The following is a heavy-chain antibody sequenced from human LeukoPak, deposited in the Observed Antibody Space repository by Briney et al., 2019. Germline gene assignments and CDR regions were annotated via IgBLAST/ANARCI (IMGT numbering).Heavy chain of an antibody. V-gene: IGHV4-59*01. CDR3: ARRDDSSGYHKIFDY. CDR1: GGSISSYY. D-gene: IGHD3-22*01. CDR2: IYYSGSG. Sequence: SETLSLTCTVSGGSISSYYWSWIRQSPGKGLEWIGYIYYSGSGNYNPSFKSRVTISVDTSKNQFSLKLSSVTAADTAVYYCARRDDSSGYHKIFDYWGPGTLVTVSS. J-gene: IGHJ4*02.